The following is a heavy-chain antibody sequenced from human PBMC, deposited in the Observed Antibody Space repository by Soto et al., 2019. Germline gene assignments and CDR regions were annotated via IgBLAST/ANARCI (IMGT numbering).Heavy chain of an antibody. CDR3: AKKSGVGATWYFDY. D-gene: IGHD1-26*01. CDR2: LPEIGTNT. V-gene: IGHV3-23*01. Sequence: PGGSLRLSCAASGFTFSNYGVSWVRQAPGKGLEWVSALPEIGTNTYYADSVKGRFTISRDNSKNTLFLQRNNLTAGDTAVYYCAKKSGVGATWYFDYWGQGTLVTVSS. CDR1: GFTFSNYG. J-gene: IGHJ4*02.